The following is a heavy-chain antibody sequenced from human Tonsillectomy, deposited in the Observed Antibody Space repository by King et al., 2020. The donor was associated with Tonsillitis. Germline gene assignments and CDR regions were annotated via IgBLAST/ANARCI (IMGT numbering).Heavy chain of an antibody. CDR3: ARHRWEPASMADY. Sequence: QLQESGPGLVKPSETLSLTCTVSGGSISRGTYYWGWIRQTPGKVLEWMASIYYRGKTSYNPSLGSRVTISVDTSKNHFSLQLSSVTAADTAVYYCARHRWEPASMADYWGQGTLVTVSS. J-gene: IGHJ4*02. CDR2: IYYRGKT. V-gene: IGHV4-39*01. D-gene: IGHD2-2*01. CDR1: GGSISRGTYY.